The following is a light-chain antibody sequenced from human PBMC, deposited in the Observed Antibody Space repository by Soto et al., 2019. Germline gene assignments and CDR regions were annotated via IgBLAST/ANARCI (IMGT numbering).Light chain of an antibody. CDR1: QSIGRS. Sequence: DIQMTQSPSSLSASVGDIVTITCLASQSIGRSLNWYQQKPGKVPKLLIYAASSLQSGVPSKFSGSGSGTDFTLTISSLHAEDFATYYCQQSDKIPYTFGQGTQLEMK. V-gene: IGKV1-39*01. J-gene: IGKJ2*01. CDR3: QQSDKIPYT. CDR2: AAS.